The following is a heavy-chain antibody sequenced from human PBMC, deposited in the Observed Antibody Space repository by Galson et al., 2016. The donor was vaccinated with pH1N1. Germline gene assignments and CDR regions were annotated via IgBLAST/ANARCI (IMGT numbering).Heavy chain of an antibody. CDR2: VSHSGNT. CDR3: VRHFEEFIGSCFDF. CDR1: GGSIGRHYN. Sequence: ETLSLTCAVSGGSIGRHYNWGWVRRPPGKGLEWIGSVSHSGNTFYNPALKSRVTIFLDTPKNQFSLNLNSVTAADMAVYYCVRHFEEFIGSCFDFWGQGALVSVSS. D-gene: IGHD1-26*01. V-gene: IGHV4-38-2*01. J-gene: IGHJ4*02.